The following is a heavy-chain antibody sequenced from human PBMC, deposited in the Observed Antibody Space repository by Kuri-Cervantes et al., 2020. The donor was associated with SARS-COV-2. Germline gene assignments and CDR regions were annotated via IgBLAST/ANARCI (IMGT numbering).Heavy chain of an antibody. CDR3: ARDQDFHSRSWYRTMDY. CDR1: GYTLTELS. Sequence: SVKVSCKVSGYTLTELSMHWVRQAPGKGLEWMGGIIPIFGTANYAQKFQGRLTITADESTSTAYMELSSLRSEDTAVYYCARDQDFHSRSWYRTMDYWGQGTLVTVSS. J-gene: IGHJ4*02. V-gene: IGHV1-69*13. CDR2: IIPIFGTA. D-gene: IGHD6-13*01.